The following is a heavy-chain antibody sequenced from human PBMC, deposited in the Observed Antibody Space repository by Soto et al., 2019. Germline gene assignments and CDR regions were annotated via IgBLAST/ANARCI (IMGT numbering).Heavy chain of an antibody. Sequence: QITLKESGPTLVKPTQTLTLTCTFSGFSLSTNGVGVGWIRQPPGKALEWLALIYWDGGKRYSPSLRSRLTLTKDTSKNQVVLTMTNMDPVDTATYYCARRRDGTYALDYWGQGTLVTVAS. J-gene: IGHJ4*02. CDR1: GFSLSTNGVG. D-gene: IGHD1-26*01. V-gene: IGHV2-5*02. CDR3: ARRRDGTYALDY. CDR2: IYWDGGK.